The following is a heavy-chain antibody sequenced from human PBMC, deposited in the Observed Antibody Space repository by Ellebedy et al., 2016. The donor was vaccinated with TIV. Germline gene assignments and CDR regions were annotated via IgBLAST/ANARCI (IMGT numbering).Heavy chain of an antibody. CDR3: ARMPRIAARYPYEY. CDR1: VYTFTSYY. V-gene: IGHV1-46*01. J-gene: IGHJ4*02. D-gene: IGHD6-6*01. Sequence: ASVKVSXXASVYTFTSYYLHWVRQAPGQRLEWMGIINPSDGDTRYAQKFQGRVTMTRDTSTSRVYMELSSLRSDDAAVYYCARMPRIAARYPYEYWGQGTLVNVSS. CDR2: INPSDGDT.